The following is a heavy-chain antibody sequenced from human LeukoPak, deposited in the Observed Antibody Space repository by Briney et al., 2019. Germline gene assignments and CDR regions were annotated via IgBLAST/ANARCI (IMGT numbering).Heavy chain of an antibody. Sequence: SVKVSCKASGGTFSSYAISWVRQAPGQGLEWMGRIIPIIGTANYAQKFQGRVTITTDESTSTAYMELSSLRSEDTAVYYCARDRGGATWILFDYWGQGTLVTVSS. D-gene: IGHD5-18*01. CDR3: ARDRGGATWILFDY. V-gene: IGHV1-69*05. J-gene: IGHJ4*02. CDR1: GGTFSSYA. CDR2: IIPIIGTA.